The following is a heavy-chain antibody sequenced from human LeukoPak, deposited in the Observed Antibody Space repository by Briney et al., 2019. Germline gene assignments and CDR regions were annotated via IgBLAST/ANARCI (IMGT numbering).Heavy chain of an antibody. D-gene: IGHD6-13*01. J-gene: IGHJ4*02. V-gene: IGHV3-30*18. CDR1: GFTFSSYG. CDR3: AKDPRIEAAAPDY. CDR2: VSYDGSNK. Sequence: GGSLRLSCAASGFTFSSYGMHWVRQAPGKGLEWVAVVSYDGSNKYYADSVKGRFTISRDNSENTLSLQMNSLRPEDTAVYYCAKDPRIEAAAPDYWGQGTLVTVSS.